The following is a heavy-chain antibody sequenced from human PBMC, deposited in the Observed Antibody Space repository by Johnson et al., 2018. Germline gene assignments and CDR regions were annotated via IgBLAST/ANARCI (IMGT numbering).Heavy chain of an antibody. CDR3: AKDLGSGGDYYAAYFQH. D-gene: IGHD3-22*01. CDR1: GFTFSSYA. CDR2: ISGSGGST. J-gene: IGHJ1*01. V-gene: IGHV3-23*04. Sequence: VQLVESGGGVVQPGRSLRPSCEASGFTFSSYAMHWVRQAPGKGLEWVSAISGSGGSTYYADSVRGRFNISSDKSKNTLYMQRNSLGAEDTAVYYCAKDLGSGGDYYAAYFQHWGQGTLVTVSS.